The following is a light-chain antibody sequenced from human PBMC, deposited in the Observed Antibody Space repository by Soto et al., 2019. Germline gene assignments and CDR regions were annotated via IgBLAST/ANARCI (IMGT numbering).Light chain of an antibody. CDR3: QQRSNWPPVT. J-gene: IGKJ4*01. CDR1: QSVSIN. Sequence: EIVMTQSPATLSVSPGERATLSCRASQSVSINLAWFQQKPGQAPRLLIYDASNRATGIPARFSGSGSGTDFTLTISSLEPEDFGVYYCQQRSNWPPVTFGGGTKVEIK. CDR2: DAS. V-gene: IGKV3-11*01.